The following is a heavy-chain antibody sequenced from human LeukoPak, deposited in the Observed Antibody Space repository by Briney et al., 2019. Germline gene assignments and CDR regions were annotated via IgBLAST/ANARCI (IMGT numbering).Heavy chain of an antibody. Sequence: GGSLRLSCAASGFTFSTYWMTWVRQAPGKGLEWVSLIGSSGGSTYYADSVKGRFTISRDNFNHTLSLQMNSLRVEDTAIYYCVKDIQLSTWGLGTMVTVSS. D-gene: IGHD5-24*01. CDR1: GFTFSTYW. J-gene: IGHJ3*01. V-gene: IGHV3-23*01. CDR2: IGSSGGST. CDR3: VKDIQLST.